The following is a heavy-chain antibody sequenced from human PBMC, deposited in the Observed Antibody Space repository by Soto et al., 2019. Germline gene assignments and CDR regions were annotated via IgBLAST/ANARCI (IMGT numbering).Heavy chain of an antibody. Sequence: QVPLVQSGAEVKKPGASVKVSCKASGYTFTSYAMHWVRQAPGQRLEWMGWINAGNGNTKYSQKFQGRVTITRDTFASTAYRELSSLRSEDTAVYYCCYGSGSCKDYWGQGTLVTVSS. CDR1: GYTFTSYA. V-gene: IGHV1-3*01. CDR3: CYGSGSCKDY. CDR2: INAGNGNT. J-gene: IGHJ4*02. D-gene: IGHD3-10*01.